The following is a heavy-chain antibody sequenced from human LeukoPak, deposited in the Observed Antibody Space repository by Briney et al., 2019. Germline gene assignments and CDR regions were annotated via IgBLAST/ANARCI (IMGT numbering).Heavy chain of an antibody. V-gene: IGHV1-2*02. CDR1: GYTFTGYY. Sequence: ASVKVSCKASGYTFTGYYMHWVRQAPGQGLEWMGWINPNSGGTNYAQKFQGRVTMTRDTSISTAYMELSRLRSDDTAVYYCATYSGSYSSDFDYWGQGTLVTVSA. CDR3: ATYSGSYSSDFDY. J-gene: IGHJ4*02. CDR2: INPNSGGT. D-gene: IGHD1-26*01.